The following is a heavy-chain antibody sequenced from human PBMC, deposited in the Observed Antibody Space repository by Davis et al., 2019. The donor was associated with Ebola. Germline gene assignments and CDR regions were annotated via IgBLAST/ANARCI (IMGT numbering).Heavy chain of an antibody. V-gene: IGHV3-23*05. CDR3: SSWVSSHFDF. CDR1: GFTFRIYA. J-gene: IGHJ4*02. D-gene: IGHD6-13*01. Sequence: GESLKISCAASGFTFRIYAMMWVRQAPGKGLEWVSTIDGPTTNTHYGDSVKGRFTISRDNSKNTLFLQMDSLRPEDTAMYYCSSWVSSHFDFWGRGTLVTVSS. CDR2: IDGPTTNT.